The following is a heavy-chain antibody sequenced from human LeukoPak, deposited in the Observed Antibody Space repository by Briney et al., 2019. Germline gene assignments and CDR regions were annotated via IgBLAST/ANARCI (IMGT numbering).Heavy chain of an antibody. V-gene: IGHV3-23*01. J-gene: IGHJ4*02. D-gene: IGHD3-22*01. CDR3: APHYYDSSGYSYFDY. Sequence: GGSLRLSCAASGFTFSSYAMSWVGQAPGKGLEGVSAISGSGGSTYYADSVKGRFTISRDNSKNTLYLQMNSLRAEDTAVYYCAPHYYDSSGYSYFDYWGQGTLVTVSS. CDR2: ISGSGGST. CDR1: GFTFSSYA.